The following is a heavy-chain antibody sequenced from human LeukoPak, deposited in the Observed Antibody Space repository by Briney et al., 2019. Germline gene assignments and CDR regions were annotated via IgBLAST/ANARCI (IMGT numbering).Heavy chain of an antibody. J-gene: IGHJ4*02. V-gene: IGHV5-51*01. Sequence: GESLKISCKGSGYSFTNYWIGWVRQMPGKGLEWVGLIYPDDSDTRYSPSFEGQVTISADKSINTAYLQWSSLKASDTAMYYCARGDSSTYFHFDNWGQGTLVTVSS. CDR1: GYSFTNYW. CDR2: IYPDDSDT. D-gene: IGHD3-22*01. CDR3: ARGDSSTYFHFDN.